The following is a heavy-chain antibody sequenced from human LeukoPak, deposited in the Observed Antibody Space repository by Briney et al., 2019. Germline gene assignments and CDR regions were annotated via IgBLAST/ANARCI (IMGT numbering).Heavy chain of an antibody. V-gene: IGHV3-21*01. D-gene: IGHD5-12*01. CDR2: ISSSSSYI. CDR1: GFTFSSYS. Sequence: GGSLRLSCAASGFTFSSYSMNWVRQAPGKGLEWVSSISSSSSYIYYADSVKGRFTTSRDNAKNSLYLQMNSLRAEDTAVYYCARVPGPRAATIGQGYWGQGTLVTVSS. J-gene: IGHJ4*02. CDR3: ARVPGPRAATIGQGY.